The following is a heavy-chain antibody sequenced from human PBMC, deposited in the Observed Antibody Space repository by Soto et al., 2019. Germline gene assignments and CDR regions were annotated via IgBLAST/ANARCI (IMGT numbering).Heavy chain of an antibody. CDR3: ARVSWREKSGRDG. J-gene: IGHJ6*01. Sequence: PGGSLRLSCAASGFTFSDSYMSWIRQAPGKGLEWISYITFSGNTVYYADSLKGRFTISRDNAKNSLYLQMNRLRAEDTAVYYGARVSWREKSGRDGWGQGTTLTV. CDR1: GFTFSDSY. CDR2: ITFSGNTV. V-gene: IGHV3-11*01.